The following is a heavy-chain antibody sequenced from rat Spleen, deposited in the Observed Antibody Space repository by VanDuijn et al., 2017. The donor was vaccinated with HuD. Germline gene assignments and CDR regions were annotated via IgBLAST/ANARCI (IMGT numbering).Heavy chain of an antibody. Sequence: EVRLVESGGGLVQPGRSLKISCAASGLTYSNYVMAWVRQAPTKGLEWVATISTGGGDTYYRDSVRGRFTISRNNAKNTLFLQMDSLRSEDTATYYCVKDRGEYNNLFDYWGQGVMVTVSS. CDR2: ISTGGGDT. J-gene: IGHJ2*01. CDR1: GLTYSNYV. D-gene: IGHD1-10*01. V-gene: IGHV5S13*01. CDR3: VKDRGEYNNLFDY.